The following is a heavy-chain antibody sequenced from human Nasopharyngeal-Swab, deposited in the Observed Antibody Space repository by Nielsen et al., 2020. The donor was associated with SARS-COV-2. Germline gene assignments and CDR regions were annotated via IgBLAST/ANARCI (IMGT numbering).Heavy chain of an antibody. Sequence: GESLRLSCAASGFTFSSYSMNWVRQAPGKGLEWVSSISSSSYIYYADSVKGRFTISRDNAKNSLYLQMNSLRAEDTAVYYCARDSYGDSYFDYWGQGTLVTVSS. V-gene: IGHV3-21*01. CDR1: GFTFSSYS. CDR3: ARDSYGDSYFDY. J-gene: IGHJ4*02. D-gene: IGHD4-17*01. CDR2: ISSSSYI.